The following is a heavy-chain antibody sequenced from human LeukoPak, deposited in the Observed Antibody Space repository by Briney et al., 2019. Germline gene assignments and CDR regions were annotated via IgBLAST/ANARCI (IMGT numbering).Heavy chain of an antibody. Sequence: SGTLSLTCAVSGASISGSNWWSWLRQSPGKGLEWIGEIYHSGSTNYNPSLKSRVTISVDKSRNQFSLKLSSVTAADTAVYYCARDSLSPFDYWGQGILVTVSS. CDR3: ARDSLSPFDY. J-gene: IGHJ4*02. CDR2: IYHSGST. CDR1: GASISGSNW. V-gene: IGHV4-4*02.